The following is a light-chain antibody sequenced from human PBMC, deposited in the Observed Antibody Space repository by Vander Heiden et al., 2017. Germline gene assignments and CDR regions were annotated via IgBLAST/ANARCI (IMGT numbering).Light chain of an antibody. V-gene: IGLV1-44*01. Sequence: QSVLTRPLSASGTPGQRVTISCSRNSSNHGSNTVHGYQQHPGTAPKLLIYSNKQRPSGVPDRFSGSKSGTSASLAISGLQSEDEADYYCAAWDDSLNGWVFGGGTKLTVL. CDR3: AAWDDSLNGWV. J-gene: IGLJ3*02. CDR1: SSNHGSNT. CDR2: SNK.